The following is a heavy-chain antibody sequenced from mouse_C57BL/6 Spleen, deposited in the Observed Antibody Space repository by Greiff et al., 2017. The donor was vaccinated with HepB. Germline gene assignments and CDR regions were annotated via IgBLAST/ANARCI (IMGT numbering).Heavy chain of an antibody. J-gene: IGHJ1*03. CDR1: GFTFTDYY. Sequence: DVKLVESGGGLVQPGGSLSLSCSASGFTFTDYYISWVHQPPGKALEWLGFIRNKANGYTTEYSASVKGRFTISRDNSQSILYLQMNALGAEDSATYYCARWRYFDVWGTGTTVTVSS. CDR3: ARWRYFDV. V-gene: IGHV7-3*01. CDR2: IRNKANGYTT.